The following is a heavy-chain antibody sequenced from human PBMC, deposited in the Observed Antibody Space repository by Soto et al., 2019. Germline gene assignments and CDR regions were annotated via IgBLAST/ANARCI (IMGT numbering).Heavy chain of an antibody. CDR3: GRRANRGMDV. V-gene: IGHV1-69*06. Sequence: QVQLVQSGPEMRKPGSSVMVSCKSSGGSFSNYAISWVRQAPGQGLEWLGGVIPVFNSANYAPKFQGRVTITADTSTSTAYMEVSSLAPDDTAVYYCGRRANRGMDVWGQGTTVTVSS. CDR1: GGSFSNYA. J-gene: IGHJ6*02. CDR2: VIPVFNSA. D-gene: IGHD2-8*01.